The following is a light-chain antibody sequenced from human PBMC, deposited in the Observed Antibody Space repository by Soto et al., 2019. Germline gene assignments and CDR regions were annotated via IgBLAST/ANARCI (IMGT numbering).Light chain of an antibody. CDR1: QSVSSN. Sequence: EIVMTQSPATLSVSPGERATLSCRASQSVSSNLAWYQQKPGQAPRLLIYGASTRATGIPARFSGSGSGTEFTLTISSLQSEDFAVYYCQQYNNWPPLTFDGGTKVETK. CDR2: GAS. V-gene: IGKV3-15*01. CDR3: QQYNNWPPLT. J-gene: IGKJ4*01.